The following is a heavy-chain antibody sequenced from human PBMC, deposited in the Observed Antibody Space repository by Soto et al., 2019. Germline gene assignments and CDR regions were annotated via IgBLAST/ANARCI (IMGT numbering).Heavy chain of an antibody. CDR1: GGSISSSSYY. CDR2: IYYSGGT. CDR3: ASTTGTTSFDY. Sequence: SETLSLTCTVSGGSISSSSYYWGWIRQPPGKGLEWIGSIYYSGGTYYNPSLKSRVTISVDTSKNQFSLKLSSVTAADTAVYYCASTTGTTSFDYWGQGTLVTVSS. D-gene: IGHD1-1*01. J-gene: IGHJ4*02. V-gene: IGHV4-39*01.